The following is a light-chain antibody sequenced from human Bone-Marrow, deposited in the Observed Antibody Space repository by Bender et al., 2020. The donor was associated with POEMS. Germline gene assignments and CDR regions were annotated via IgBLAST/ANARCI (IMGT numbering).Light chain of an antibody. CDR2: EVS. V-gene: IGLV2-14*03. J-gene: IGLJ1*01. Sequence: QSALTQPASVSGSPGQSISISCTGTSSDVGGYNYVCWYQQHPGKAPKLMLYEVSSRPSGVSDRFFASKSGNTASLTISGLQAEDEADYYCFSYTTRNTYVFGSGTKVTVL. CDR3: FSYTTRNTYV. CDR1: SSDVGGYNY.